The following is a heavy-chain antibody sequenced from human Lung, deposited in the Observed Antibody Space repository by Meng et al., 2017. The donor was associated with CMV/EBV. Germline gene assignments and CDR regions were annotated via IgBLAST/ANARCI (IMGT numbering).Heavy chain of an antibody. CDR3: ARVGPTKYGGKGVGFDP. CDR2: INHSGST. D-gene: IGHD4-23*01. V-gene: IGHV4-34*01. J-gene: IGHJ5*02. Sequence: GGAFSGYYWSWTRQPPGKGLEWIGEINHSGSTNYNPSLKSRVTISVDTSKNQFSLKLSSVTAADTAVYYCARVGPTKYGGKGVGFDPWGQGTLVTVSS. CDR1: GGAFSGYY.